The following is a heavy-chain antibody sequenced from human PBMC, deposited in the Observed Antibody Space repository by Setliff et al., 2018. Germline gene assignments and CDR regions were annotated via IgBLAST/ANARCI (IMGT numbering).Heavy chain of an antibody. J-gene: IGHJ6*03. CDR1: GGTFNSYA. V-gene: IGHV1-69*13. CDR3: ARVRDCSGGICHRGFHHYMDV. Sequence: GASVKVSCKASGGTFNSYAISWVRQAPGQGLEWMGGIIPMFGTTNYARRFRGRVTITADESTTTAYLELSSLRSDDAAVYYCARVRDCSGGICHRGFHHYMDVWGKGTTVTVSS. CDR2: IIPMFGTT. D-gene: IGHD2-15*01.